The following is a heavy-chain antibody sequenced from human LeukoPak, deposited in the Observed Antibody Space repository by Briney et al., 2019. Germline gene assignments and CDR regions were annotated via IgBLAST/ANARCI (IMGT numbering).Heavy chain of an antibody. V-gene: IGHV3-30*14. CDR2: ISDDETYK. J-gene: IGHJ4*02. CDR1: GFTFNSYS. CDR3: ARSLPLRGTYSFDC. D-gene: IGHD1-26*01. Sequence: GGSLRLSCAASGFTFNSYSMRWVRQAPGKGLEWVTAISDDETYKFYADSVKGRFTISRDNSKNTLYLQMNSLRAEDTAVYYCARSLPLRGTYSFDCWGQGTLVTVSS.